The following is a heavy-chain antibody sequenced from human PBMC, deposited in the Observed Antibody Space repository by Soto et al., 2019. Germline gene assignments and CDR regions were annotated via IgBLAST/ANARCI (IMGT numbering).Heavy chain of an antibody. CDR2: INHSGST. J-gene: IGHJ3*02. CDR1: GGSFSGYY. Sequence: SETLSLTCAVYGGSFSGYYWSWIRQPPGKGLEWIGEINHSGSTNYNPSLKSRVTISVDTSKNQFYLKLSSVTAADTAVYYCARHYPASSGWYVDAFDIWGQGTMVT. D-gene: IGHD6-19*01. V-gene: IGHV4-34*01. CDR3: ARHYPASSGWYVDAFDI.